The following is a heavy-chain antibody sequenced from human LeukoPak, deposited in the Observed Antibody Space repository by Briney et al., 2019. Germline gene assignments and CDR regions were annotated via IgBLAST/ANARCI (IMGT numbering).Heavy chain of an antibody. V-gene: IGHV4-59*01. J-gene: IGHJ4*02. D-gene: IGHD3-22*01. Sequence: SETLSPTCTVSDDSIKNYFWTWIRQSPGKGLEWIGYVFYSGSTSYNLSLRSRLTMSVDTSKSQFSLNLKSVTAADTAVYYCARGTRRYYDGSGYYYGEFDYWGQGILVTVSS. CDR1: DDSIKNYF. CDR2: VFYSGST. CDR3: ARGTRRYYDGSGYYYGEFDY.